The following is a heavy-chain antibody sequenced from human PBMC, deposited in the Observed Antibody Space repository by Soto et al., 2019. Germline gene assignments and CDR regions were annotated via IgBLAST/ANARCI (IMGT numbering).Heavy chain of an antibody. CDR2: IYWNDDK. V-gene: IGHV2-5*01. J-gene: IGHJ4*02. D-gene: IGHD3-22*01. CDR3: AHRLDYYDSSGYYYDY. CDR1: GFSLSTSGVG. Sequence: QITLKESGPTLVKPTQTLTLTCTFSGFSLSTSGVGVGWIRQPPGKALEWLALIYWNDDKRYSPSLKSRLTIPKDTSKNQVVRTMTNMDPVDTATYYCAHRLDYYDSSGYYYDYWGQGTLVTVSS.